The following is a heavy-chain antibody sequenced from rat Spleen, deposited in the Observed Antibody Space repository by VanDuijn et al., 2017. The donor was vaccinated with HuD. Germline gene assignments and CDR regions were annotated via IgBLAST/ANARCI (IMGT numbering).Heavy chain of an antibody. Sequence: EVQLVESDGGLVQPGRSLKVSCAASGFTFSDYYMAWVRQAPTKGLEWVATITYDGRSAYYRDSVKGRLTISRNNAKSTLYLQMNSLRSEETATYYCTTVTYWGQGTLVTVSS. CDR1: GFTFSDYY. CDR3: TTVTY. V-gene: IGHV5-29*01. J-gene: IGHJ3*01. CDR2: ITYDGRSA.